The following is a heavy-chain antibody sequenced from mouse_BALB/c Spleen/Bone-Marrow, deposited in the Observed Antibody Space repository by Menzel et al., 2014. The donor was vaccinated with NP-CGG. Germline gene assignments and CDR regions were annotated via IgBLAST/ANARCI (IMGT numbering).Heavy chain of an antibody. Sequence: EVKLMESGGDLVKPGGSLKLSCAASGFTFSSYGMSWVRQTPDKRLEWVATISSGGSYTYYRDSVKGRFTISRDNAKNNLYLQISSLKSKDTAEYYCAKQTYYDYDGYFDYWGQGTTLTVSS. V-gene: IGHV5-6*01. CDR3: AKQTYYDYDGYFDY. CDR1: GFTFSSYG. D-gene: IGHD2-4*01. J-gene: IGHJ2*01. CDR2: ISSGGSYT.